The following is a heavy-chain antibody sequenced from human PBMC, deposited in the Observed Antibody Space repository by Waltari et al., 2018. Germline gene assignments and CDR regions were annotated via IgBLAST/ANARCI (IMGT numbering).Heavy chain of an antibody. CDR3: ARGPSSSIGLWFDP. CDR2: IYSGSST. D-gene: IGHD6-13*01. CDR1: GFTVSNNY. Sequence: EVQLVESGGGLIQPGGSMRLSCAASGFTVSNNYMRWVRQAPGKGLEWLSVIYSGSSTYYADSVKGRFTISRDNSKNTLYLQMNSLRAEDTAVYYCARGPSSSIGLWFDPWGQGTLVTVSS. J-gene: IGHJ5*02. V-gene: IGHV3-53*01.